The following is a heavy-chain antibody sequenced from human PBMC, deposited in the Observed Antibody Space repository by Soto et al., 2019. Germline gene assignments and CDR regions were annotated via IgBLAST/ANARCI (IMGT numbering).Heavy chain of an antibody. CDR1: GFTFSGYA. J-gene: IGHJ4*02. CDR3: VRDSGRGFYFDY. D-gene: IGHD3-10*01. V-gene: IGHV3-23*01. CDR2: IRTSGGTT. Sequence: GGSLRLSCAASGFTFSGYAMSWVRQAPGKGLEWVSTIRTSGGTTYYADSVKGRFAVLRDDSENLVYLQMNDLKTEDTAVYYCVRDSGRGFYFDYWGQGAQVTVSS.